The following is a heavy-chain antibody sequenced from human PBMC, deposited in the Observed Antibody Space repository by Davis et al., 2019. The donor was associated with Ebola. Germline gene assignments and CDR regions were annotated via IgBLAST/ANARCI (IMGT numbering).Heavy chain of an antibody. Sequence: ASVKVSCKASGYTFTSYGISWVRQAPGQGLEWMGWISAYNGNTNYAQKFQGRVTMTRNTSISTAYMELSSLRSEDTAVYYCARGPALSVTRGKGWFDPWGQGTLVTVSS. CDR2: ISAYNGNT. V-gene: IGHV1-18*01. CDR1: GYTFTSYG. CDR3: ARGPALSVTRGKGWFDP. D-gene: IGHD3-16*01. J-gene: IGHJ5*02.